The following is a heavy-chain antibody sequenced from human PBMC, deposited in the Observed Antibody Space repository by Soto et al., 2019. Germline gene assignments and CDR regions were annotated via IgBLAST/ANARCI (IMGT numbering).Heavy chain of an antibody. J-gene: IGHJ6*03. D-gene: IGHD6-6*01. CDR3: AKDSSSSSYYYYYMDV. CDR2: ISSGGGNT. V-gene: IGHV3-23*01. Sequence: GGSLRLSCEGSGFTFSNYGMAWVRQAPGKGLEWVSTISSGGGNTHYADSVRGRFTISRDNSKNTLYLQMNSLRAEDTAVYYCAKDSSSSSYYYYYMDVWGKGTTVTVSS. CDR1: GFTFSNYG.